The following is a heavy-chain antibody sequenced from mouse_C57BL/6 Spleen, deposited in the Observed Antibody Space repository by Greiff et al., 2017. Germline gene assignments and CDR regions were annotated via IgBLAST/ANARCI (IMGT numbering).Heavy chain of an antibody. D-gene: IGHD2-3*01. V-gene: IGHV1-80*01. CDR1: GYAFSSYW. CDR3: ARTRDCYCVGVYYFDY. Sequence: QVHVKQSGAELVKPGASVKISCKASGYAFSSYWMNWVKQRPGKGLEWIGQIYPGDGDTNYNGKFKGKATLTADKSSSTAYMQLSSLTSEDTAVYFCARTRDCYCVGVYYFDYWGQGTTLTVSS. CDR2: IYPGDGDT. J-gene: IGHJ2*01.